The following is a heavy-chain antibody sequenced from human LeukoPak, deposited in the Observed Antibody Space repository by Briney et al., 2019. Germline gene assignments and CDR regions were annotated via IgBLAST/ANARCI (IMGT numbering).Heavy chain of an antibody. Sequence: GASVKVSCKASGGTFSSYAISWVRQAPGQGLEWMGRIIPILGIANYAQKFQGRVTITADKSTSTAYMELSSLRSEDTAVYYCARVLSYDFWSGFAAPYYYYGMDVWGQGTTVTVSS. CDR2: IIPILGIA. D-gene: IGHD3-3*01. CDR3: ARVLSYDFWSGFAAPYYYYGMDV. V-gene: IGHV1-69*04. J-gene: IGHJ6*02. CDR1: GGTFSSYA.